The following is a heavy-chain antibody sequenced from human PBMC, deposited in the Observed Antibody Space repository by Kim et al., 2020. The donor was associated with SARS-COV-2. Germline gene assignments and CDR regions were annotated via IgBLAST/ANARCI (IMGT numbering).Heavy chain of an antibody. Sequence: GGSLRLSCATSGFTLSAYDMNWVRRAPGKGLEWLSFINKSSTTIYYADSVRGRFTISRDNAKNSLYLQMNSLRDEDTALYYCVRDRMGGAFDIWGQGTMVTVSS. D-gene: IGHD3-16*01. J-gene: IGHJ3*02. V-gene: IGHV3-48*02. CDR3: VRDRMGGAFDI. CDR1: GFTLSAYD. CDR2: INKSSTTI.